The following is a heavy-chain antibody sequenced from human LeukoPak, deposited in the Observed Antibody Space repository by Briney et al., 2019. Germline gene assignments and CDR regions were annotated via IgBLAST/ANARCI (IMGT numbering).Heavy chain of an antibody. CDR1: GFTFSSYS. Sequence: GSLRLSCAASGFTFSSYSMNWVRQAPGKGLEWVSSISSSSSYIYYADSVKGRFTISRDNAKNSLYLQMNSLRAEDTAVYYCARDPLNYSGPAAWGQGTLVTVSS. J-gene: IGHJ5*02. CDR2: ISSSSSYI. D-gene: IGHD4-11*01. CDR3: ARDPLNYSGPAA. V-gene: IGHV3-21*01.